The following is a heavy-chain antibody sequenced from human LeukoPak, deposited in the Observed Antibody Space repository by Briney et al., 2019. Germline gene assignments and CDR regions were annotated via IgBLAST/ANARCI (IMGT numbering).Heavy chain of an antibody. CDR1: GVSISSGGYY. J-gene: IGHJ5*02. CDR3: ARDPEKWGTTPGVLVT. D-gene: IGHD3-16*01. V-gene: IGHV4-30-2*01. CDR2: IYHSGST. Sequence: SQTLCLTCTVSGVSISSGGYYWSWIRQPPGKGLEWIGYIYHSGSTYYNPALKSRVTISVDRSKNQFSLKLSSVTPADTAVYYCARDPEKWGTTPGVLVTWGQGTLVTVSS.